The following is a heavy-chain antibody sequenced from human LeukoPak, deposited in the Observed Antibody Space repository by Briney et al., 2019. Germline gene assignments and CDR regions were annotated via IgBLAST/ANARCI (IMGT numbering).Heavy chain of an antibody. CDR3: ASSQGYCSSTSCYTGVFDP. Sequence: ASVKVSCKASGGTFSSYAISWVRQAPGQGLEWMGGIIPIFGTANYAQKFQGRVTITTDESTSTAYMELSSLRSEDTAVYYCASSQGYCSSTSCYTGVFDPWGQGTLVTVSS. CDR2: IIPIFGTA. CDR1: GGTFSSYA. V-gene: IGHV1-69*05. J-gene: IGHJ5*02. D-gene: IGHD2-2*02.